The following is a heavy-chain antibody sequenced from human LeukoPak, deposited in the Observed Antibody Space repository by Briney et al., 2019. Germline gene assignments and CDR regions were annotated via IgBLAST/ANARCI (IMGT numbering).Heavy chain of an antibody. V-gene: IGHV3-43*02. Sequence: GGSLRLSCAASGFTFDDYAMNWVRQAPGKGLEWVSVISGDGSRTYYADSVKGRFTTSRDNSKNSLYLQMNSLKTEDTALYYCAKDKRAVGTNNWFDPWGQGTLVTVSS. CDR3: AKDKRAVGTNNWFDP. CDR1: GFTFDDYA. D-gene: IGHD1-26*01. J-gene: IGHJ5*02. CDR2: ISGDGSRT.